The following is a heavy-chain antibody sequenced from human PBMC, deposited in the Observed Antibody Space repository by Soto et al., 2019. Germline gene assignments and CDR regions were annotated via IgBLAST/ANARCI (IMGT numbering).Heavy chain of an antibody. J-gene: IGHJ4*02. CDR1: GYTFTGYY. CDR2: INPNNGGT. D-gene: IGHD1-26*01. V-gene: IGHV1-2*02. CDR3: ARDLPIVGTTTWDY. Sequence: QVQLVQSGAEVKKSGASVMVSCKASGYTFTGYYIHWVRQAPGQGLEWMGWINPNNGGTNYVQKFQGRVTMTRYTSISTAYMELRRLTSDDTAVYYCARDLPIVGTTTWDYWGQGTLVTVSS.